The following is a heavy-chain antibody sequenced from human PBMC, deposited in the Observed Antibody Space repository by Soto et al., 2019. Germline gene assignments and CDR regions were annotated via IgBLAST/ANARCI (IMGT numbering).Heavy chain of an antibody. J-gene: IGHJ4*02. CDR3: AKKKGRSSTPSFDY. CDR1: GFTFNDHA. V-gene: IGHV3-9*01. Sequence: PGGSLRLSCAASGFTFNDHAMHWVRQTPAMGLEWVAGITWNSASTAYADSVEGRFTISRDNSNNSLYLQMNSLRSEDTALYFCAKKKGRSSTPSFDYWGQGTLVTVSS. CDR2: ITWNSAST.